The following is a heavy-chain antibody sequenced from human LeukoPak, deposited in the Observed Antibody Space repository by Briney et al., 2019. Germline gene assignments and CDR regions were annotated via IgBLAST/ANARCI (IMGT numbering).Heavy chain of an antibody. V-gene: IGHV3-48*03. CDR2: ISSSGSTI. CDR1: GFTFSRYE. CDR3: ARGSGGAVGGVMVDY. Sequence: GGSLRLSCAASGFTFSRYEMNWVRQAPGKGLEWVSYISSSGSTIYYADSVKGRFTISRDNAKNSLYLQMNSLRAEDTAVYYCARGSGGAVGGVMVDYWGQGTLVTVSS. J-gene: IGHJ4*02. D-gene: IGHD3-16*01.